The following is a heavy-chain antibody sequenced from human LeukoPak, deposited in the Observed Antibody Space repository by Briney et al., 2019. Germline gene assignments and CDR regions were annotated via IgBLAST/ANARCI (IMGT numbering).Heavy chain of an antibody. CDR2: ISGSGGST. J-gene: IGHJ6*03. CDR1: GFTFSSYG. V-gene: IGHV3-23*01. Sequence: GGSLRLSCAAPGFTFSSYGMSWVRQAPGEGLEWVSSISGSGGSTYYADSVKGRFTISRDSSKNTVYLQMNGLRAEDTAVYYCAKGGNSDRTYYYYYMDVWGKGTTVTVSS. CDR3: AKGGNSDRTYYYYYMDV. D-gene: IGHD1-14*01.